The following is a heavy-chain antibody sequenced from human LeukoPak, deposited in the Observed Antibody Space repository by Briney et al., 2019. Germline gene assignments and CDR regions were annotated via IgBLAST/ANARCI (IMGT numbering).Heavy chain of an antibody. Sequence: PGGSLRLSCAASGFTFNNYDMNWVRQAPGKGLEWVSAVCGSGGSTYYAASVKGRFTISRASSKSTPYLQMNSLRADDTAIYYSAKGVADSIHYFDYCGQGTLVTVSS. J-gene: IGHJ4*02. V-gene: IGHV3-23*01. D-gene: IGHD2/OR15-2a*01. CDR2: VCGSGGST. CDR1: GFTFNNYD. CDR3: AKGVADSIHYFDY.